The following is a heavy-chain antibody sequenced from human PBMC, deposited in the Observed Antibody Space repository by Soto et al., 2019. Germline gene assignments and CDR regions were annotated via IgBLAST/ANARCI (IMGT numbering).Heavy chain of an antibody. D-gene: IGHD3-10*01. CDR2: ISSRSSTI. V-gene: IGHV3-48*01. CDR3: ARDYYGSGSYPYY. J-gene: IGHJ4*02. Sequence: EVQLVESGGGLVQPGGSPRLSCAASGFTFSSYSMNWVRQAPGKGLEWVSYISSRSSTIYYADSVKGRFTISRDNAKNSLYLQMNSLRAEDTAVYYCARDYYGSGSYPYYWGQGTLVTVSS. CDR1: GFTFSSYS.